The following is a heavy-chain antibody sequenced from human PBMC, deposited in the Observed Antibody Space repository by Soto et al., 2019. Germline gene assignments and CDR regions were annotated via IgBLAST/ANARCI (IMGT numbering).Heavy chain of an antibody. CDR2: ISYDGSNK. J-gene: IGHJ6*02. V-gene: IGHV3-30*18. D-gene: IGHD1-1*01. Sequence: PGGSLRPSCAASGFTFSSYGMHWVRQAPGKGLEWVAVISYDGSNKYYADSVKGRFTISRDNSKNTLYLQMNSLRAEDTAVYYCAKSSGYYYYYGMDVWGQGTTVTVSS. CDR1: GFTFSSYG. CDR3: AKSSGYYYYYGMDV.